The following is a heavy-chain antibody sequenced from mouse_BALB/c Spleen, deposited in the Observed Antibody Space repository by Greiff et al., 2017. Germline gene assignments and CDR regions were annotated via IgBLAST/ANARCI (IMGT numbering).Heavy chain of an antibody. CDR1: GYTFTDYA. V-gene: IGHV1S137*01. CDR3: ARKGVYGNYDY. D-gene: IGHD2-10*02. CDR2: ISTYYGDA. J-gene: IGHJ2*01. Sequence: QVQLQQSGAELVRPGVSVKISCKGSGYTFTDYAMHWVKQSHAKSLEWIGVISTYYGDASYNQKFKGKATMTVDKSSSTAYMELARLTSEDSAIYYCARKGVYGNYDYWGQGTTLTVSS.